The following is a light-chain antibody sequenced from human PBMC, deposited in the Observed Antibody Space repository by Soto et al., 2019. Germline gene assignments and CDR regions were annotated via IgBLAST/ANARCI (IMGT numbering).Light chain of an antibody. CDR2: EVS. CDR3: QQHINWPLT. J-gene: IGKJ4*01. CDR1: QTVSSS. V-gene: IGKV3-11*01. Sequence: EIVLTQSPATLSLSPGERATLSCRASQTVSSSLAWYQQKPGQAPRLLIYEVSNRATGIPARFSGSGSGADFTLTISSLEPGDFALDYCQQHINWPLTFGGGTKV.